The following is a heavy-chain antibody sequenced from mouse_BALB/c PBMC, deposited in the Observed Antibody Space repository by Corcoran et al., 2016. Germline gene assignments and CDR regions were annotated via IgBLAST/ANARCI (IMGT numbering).Heavy chain of an antibody. V-gene: IGHV1S136*01. CDR1: GYTFTSYV. D-gene: IGHD2-1*01. CDR3: ARWVYVKVVYFDY. Sequence: EVQLQQSGPELVKPGASVKMSCKASGYTFTSYVMHWVKQKPGQGLEWIGYINPYNDGTKYNEKFKGKATLTSDKSSSTAYMELSSLTSEDSAVYYCARWVYVKVVYFDYWGLGTVLTLSS. J-gene: IGHJ2*01. CDR2: INPYNDGT.